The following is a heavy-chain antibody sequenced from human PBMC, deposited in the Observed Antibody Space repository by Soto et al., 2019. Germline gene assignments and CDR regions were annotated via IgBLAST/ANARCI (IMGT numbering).Heavy chain of an antibody. D-gene: IGHD2-21*02. V-gene: IGHV3-21*01. CDR3: AREETAWPLAYGLDV. CDR2: IGRRSDI. CDR1: GFSFSTYS. J-gene: IGHJ6*02. Sequence: GGSLRLSCEASGFSFSTYSMHWVRQAPGKGLEWVSSIGRRSDIYYADSVKGRFTISRDNTKNSVSLQMNSLRDEDTAVYYCAREETAWPLAYGLDVWGQGTTVTVS.